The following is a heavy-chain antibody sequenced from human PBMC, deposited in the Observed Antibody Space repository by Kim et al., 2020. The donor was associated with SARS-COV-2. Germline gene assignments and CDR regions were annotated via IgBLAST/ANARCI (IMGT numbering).Heavy chain of an antibody. V-gene: IGHV4-59*13. Sequence: SETLSLTCTVSGGSISSYYWSWIRQPPGKGLEWIGYIYYSGSTNYNPSLKSRVTISVDTSKNQFSLKLSSVTVADTAVYYCARDIRWQYNWFDPRGQGT. J-gene: IGHJ5*02. CDR2: IYYSGST. CDR1: GGSISSYY. D-gene: IGHD4-17*01. CDR3: ARDIRWQYNWFDP.